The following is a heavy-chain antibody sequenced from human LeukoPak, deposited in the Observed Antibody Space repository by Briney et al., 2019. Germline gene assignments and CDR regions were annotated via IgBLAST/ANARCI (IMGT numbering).Heavy chain of an antibody. CDR3: ARQGYGGNPQGAADY. J-gene: IGHJ4*02. D-gene: IGHD4-23*01. CDR2: ISAYNGNT. Sequence: ASVKVSCKASGYTFTSYGIGWVRQAPGQGLEWMGWISAYNGNTNYAQKLQGRVTMTTGTSTSTAYMELRSLRSDDTAVYYCARQGYGGNPQGAADYWGQGTLVTVSS. V-gene: IGHV1-18*01. CDR1: GYTFTSYG.